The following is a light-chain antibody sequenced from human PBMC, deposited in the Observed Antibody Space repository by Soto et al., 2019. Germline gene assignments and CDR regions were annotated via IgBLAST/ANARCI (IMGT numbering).Light chain of an antibody. Sequence: QSALTQPASVSGSPGQSITISCTGTSSDVGGYNYVSWYQQHPGKAPKLMIYEVSNRPSGFSNRFSGSKSGNTASLTISGRQAEDEADYYCSSYTGSSTPYVLATGTKLTVL. CDR1: SSDVGGYNY. CDR3: SSYTGSSTPYV. V-gene: IGLV2-14*01. CDR2: EVS. J-gene: IGLJ1*01.